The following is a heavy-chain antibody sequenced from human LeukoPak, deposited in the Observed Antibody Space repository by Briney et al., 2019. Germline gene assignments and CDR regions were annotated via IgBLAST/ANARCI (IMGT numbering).Heavy chain of an antibody. CDR1: GYTFTSYG. CDR2: ISAYNGNT. CDR3: ARWDYDYVWGSYRYYYYYGMDV. V-gene: IGHV1-18*01. Sequence: ASVKVSCTASGYTFTSYGISWVRQAPGQGLEWMGWISAYNGNTNYAQKLQGRVTMTTDTSTSTAYMELRSLRSDDPAVYYCARWDYDYVWGSYRYYYYYGMDVWGQGTTVTVSS. D-gene: IGHD3-16*02. J-gene: IGHJ6*02.